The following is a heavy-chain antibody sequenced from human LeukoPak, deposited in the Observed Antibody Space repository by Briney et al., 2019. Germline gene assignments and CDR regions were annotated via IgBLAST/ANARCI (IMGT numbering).Heavy chain of an antibody. CDR3: AKEYRRGNWNYGGFFDY. CDR2: ISSSSSYI. D-gene: IGHD1-7*01. J-gene: IGHJ4*02. Sequence: GSLRLSCAASGFTFSSYSMNWVRQAPGKGLEWVSSISSSSSYIYYADSVKGRFTISRNNAKNSLYLQMNSLRAEDTAVYYCAKEYRRGNWNYGGFFDYWGQGTLVTVSS. CDR1: GFTFSSYS. V-gene: IGHV3-21*04.